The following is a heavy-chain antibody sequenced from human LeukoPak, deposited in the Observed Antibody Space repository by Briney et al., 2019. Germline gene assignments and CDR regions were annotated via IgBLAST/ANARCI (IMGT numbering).Heavy chain of an antibody. CDR1: GFTFSSYS. V-gene: IGHV3-21*01. J-gene: IGHJ6*03. CDR2: ISSSSSYI. D-gene: IGHD1-20*01. CDR3: ARDGSSSNWNQGGEYYYYYMDV. Sequence: GGSLRLSCAASGFTFSSYSMNWVRQAPGKGLEWVSSISSSSSYIYYADSVKGRFTISRDNAKNSLYLQMNSLRAEDTAVYYCARDGSSSNWNQGGEYYYYYMDVWGKGTTVTVSS.